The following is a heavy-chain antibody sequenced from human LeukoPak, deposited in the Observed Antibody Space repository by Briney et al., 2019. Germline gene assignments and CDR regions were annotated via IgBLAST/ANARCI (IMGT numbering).Heavy chain of an antibody. CDR3: AREGTAAAGSFDY. CDR1: GFTFSSYA. V-gene: IGHV3-30*04. Sequence: GGSLRLSCAASGFTFSSYAMHWVRQAPGKGLEWVAVISYDGSNKYYADSVKGRFTISRDNSKNTLYLQMNSLRAEDTAVYCCAREGTAAAGSFDYWGQGTLVTVSS. J-gene: IGHJ4*02. D-gene: IGHD6-13*01. CDR2: ISYDGSNK.